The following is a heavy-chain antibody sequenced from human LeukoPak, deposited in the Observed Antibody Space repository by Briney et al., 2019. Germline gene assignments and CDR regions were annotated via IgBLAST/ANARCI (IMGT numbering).Heavy chain of an antibody. CDR2: INWNGGST. V-gene: IGHV3-20*04. CDR3: ARVLSGAYSGYGDY. D-gene: IGHD5-12*01. CDR1: GFTFDDYG. Sequence: GGSLRLSCAASGFTFDDYGMSWVRQAPGKGLEWVSGINWNGGSTGYADSVEGRFTISRDNAKNSLYLQMNSLRAEDTALYYCARVLSGAYSGYGDYWGQGTLVTVSS. J-gene: IGHJ4*02.